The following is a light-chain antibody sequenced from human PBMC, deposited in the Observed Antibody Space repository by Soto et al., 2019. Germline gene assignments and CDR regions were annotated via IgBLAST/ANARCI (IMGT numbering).Light chain of an antibody. CDR1: QSISRTY. CDR3: QQYGRSGT. V-gene: IGKV3-20*01. CDR2: ATS. Sequence: ENVLTQSPGTLSLSPGERATLSCRASQSISRTYLAWYQQKPVQAPRLLIYATSSRATGIPDRFSGSGSGTDFTLTISRLEPEDFAVDYCQQYGRSGTFGQGTKVDIK. J-gene: IGKJ1*01.